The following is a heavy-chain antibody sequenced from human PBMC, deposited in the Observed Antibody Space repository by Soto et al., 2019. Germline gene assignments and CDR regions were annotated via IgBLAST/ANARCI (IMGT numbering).Heavy chain of an antibody. J-gene: IGHJ6*02. CDR2: IIPIFGTA. D-gene: IGHD6-6*01. CDR3: ARDHFRSIAARFGMDV. CDR1: GGTFSSYA. Sequence: QVQLVQSGAEVKEPGSSVKVSCKASGGTFSSYAISWVRQAPGQGLEWMGGIIPIFGTANYAQKFQGRVTITADKSTSTAYMELSSLRSEDTAVYYCARDHFRSIAARFGMDVWGQGTTVTVSS. V-gene: IGHV1-69*06.